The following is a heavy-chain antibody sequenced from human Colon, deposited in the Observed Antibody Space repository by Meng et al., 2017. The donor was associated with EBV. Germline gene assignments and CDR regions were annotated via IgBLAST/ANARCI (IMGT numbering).Heavy chain of an antibody. V-gene: IGHV3-23*04. CDR2: ISGGGDSI. CDR1: GFTFSSDG. J-gene: IGHJ4*02. CDR3: VPSP. Sequence: VQLVESGGGVVQPGESLTLSCTGSGFTFSSDGMHWVRQAPGKGLEWVSGISGGGDSIYYADSVKGRFTISRDNSKNTVDLQMNSLRAEDTAVYYCVPSPGGQGTLVTVSS. D-gene: IGHD1-14*01.